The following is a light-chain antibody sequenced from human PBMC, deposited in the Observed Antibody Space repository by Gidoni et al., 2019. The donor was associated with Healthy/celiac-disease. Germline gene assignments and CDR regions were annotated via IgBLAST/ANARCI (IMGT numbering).Light chain of an antibody. J-gene: IGKJ4*01. Sequence: EIVLTQSPGTLSLSPGERATLSCRASQSVSSSYLAWYQPKPGQAPRLLIYGASSRATGIPDRFSGSGSGTDFTLTISRLEPEDFAVYYCQPYGSSTGTFXGXTKVELK. CDR3: QPYGSSTGT. CDR2: GAS. V-gene: IGKV3-20*01. CDR1: QSVSSSY.